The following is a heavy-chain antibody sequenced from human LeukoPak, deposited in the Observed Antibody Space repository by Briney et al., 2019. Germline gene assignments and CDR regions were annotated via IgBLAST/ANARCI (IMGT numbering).Heavy chain of an antibody. CDR3: ASHVIAVAAPFDY. D-gene: IGHD6-19*01. CDR1: GGSISSGGYY. CDR2: IYYSGST. J-gene: IGHJ4*02. Sequence: PSETLSLTCTVSGGSISSGGYYWSWIRQHPGKGLEWIGYIYYSGSTYYNPSLKSRVTISVDTSKNQFSLKLSSVTAADTAVYYCASHVIAVAAPFDYWGQGTLVTVSS. V-gene: IGHV4-31*03.